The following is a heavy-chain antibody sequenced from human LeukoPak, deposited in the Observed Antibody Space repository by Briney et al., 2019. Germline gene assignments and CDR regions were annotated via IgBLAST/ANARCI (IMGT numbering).Heavy chain of an antibody. Sequence: GGSLRLSCSASGFTFSNSGMHWVRQAPGKGLEYVSAVNDYGDGTFYADSVRGRFTISRDNSKNTLYLQMSSLRPEDAALYYCVKAAGVARDPLFFDYWGQGTLVTVSS. CDR3: VKAAGVARDPLFFDY. CDR1: GFTFSNSG. J-gene: IGHJ4*02. D-gene: IGHD3-3*01. CDR2: VNDYGDGT. V-gene: IGHV3-64D*06.